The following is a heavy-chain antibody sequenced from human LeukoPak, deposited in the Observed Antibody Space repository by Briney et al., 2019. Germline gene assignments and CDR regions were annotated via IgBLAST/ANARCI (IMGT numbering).Heavy chain of an antibody. J-gene: IGHJ4*02. CDR2: ISPSGGST. CDR1: GYTFTSNY. CDR3: ATGRTVAGFDY. V-gene: IGHV1-46*01. Sequence: ASVKVSCKAFGYTFTSNYMHWVRQAPGQGPEWMGVISPSGGSTTYAQKFQGRVTITRNTSISTAYMELSSLRSEDTAVYYCATGRTVAGFDYWGQGTLVTVSS. D-gene: IGHD6-19*01.